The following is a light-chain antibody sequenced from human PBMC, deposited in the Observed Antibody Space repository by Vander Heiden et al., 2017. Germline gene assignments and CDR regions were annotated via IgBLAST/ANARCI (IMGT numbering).Light chain of an antibody. CDR2: GNN. V-gene: IGLV1-40*01. J-gene: IGLJ2*01. Sequence: QPVLTQPPSVSGAPGQGVTISGTVSRANIGASYDVHWYQQLPGTAPKLLIYGNNNRPAGVPERFSDTKSDTSASLASTGLQAEDEADYYCQSYDNSLSGSVFGGGTKLTVL. CDR1: RANIGASYD. CDR3: QSYDNSLSGSV.